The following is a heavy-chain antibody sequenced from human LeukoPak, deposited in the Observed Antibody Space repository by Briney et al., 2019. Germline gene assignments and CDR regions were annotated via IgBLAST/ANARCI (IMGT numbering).Heavy chain of an antibody. D-gene: IGHD5-24*01. CDR1: GGSISSYY. J-gene: IGHJ6*02. CDR3: ARTPIEMAYYYYGMDV. V-gene: IGHV4-59*08. Sequence: SETLSLTCTVSGGSISSYYWSWIRQPPGKGLEWIGYIYYSGSTNYNPSLKSRVTISVDTSKNQFSLKLSSVTAADTAVYYCARTPIEMAYYYYGMDVWGQGTTVTVSS. CDR2: IYYSGST.